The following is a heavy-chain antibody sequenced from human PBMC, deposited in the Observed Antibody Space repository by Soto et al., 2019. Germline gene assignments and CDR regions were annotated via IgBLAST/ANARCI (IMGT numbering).Heavy chain of an antibody. CDR3: ARGRYCLTGRCFPNWFDS. CDR1: GDSISTVDYF. V-gene: IGHV4-30-4*01. D-gene: IGHD2-15*01. J-gene: IGHJ5*01. CDR2: IYKSATT. Sequence: SETLSLTCSVSGDSISTVDYFWAWIRQPPGQALEYIGYIYKSATTYYNPSFEGRVAISLDTSKSYFSLNVTSVTAADTAVYFCARGRYCLTGRCFPNWFDSWGQGTLVTVSS.